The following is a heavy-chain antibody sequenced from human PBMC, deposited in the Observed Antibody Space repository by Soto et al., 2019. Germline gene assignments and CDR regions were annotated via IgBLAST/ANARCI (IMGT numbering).Heavy chain of an antibody. V-gene: IGHV3-15*01. D-gene: IGHD2-15*01. CDR2: IKSKTDGGTT. CDR1: GFTFSNAW. CDR3: TTEPRLGYCSGGSCHFDY. J-gene: IGHJ4*02. Sequence: GSLRLSCAASGFTFSNAWMSWVRQAPGKGLEWVGRIKSKTDGGTTDYAAPVKGRFTISRDDSKNTMYLQMNSLKTEDTAVYYCTTEPRLGYCSGGSCHFDYWGQGTLVTVSS.